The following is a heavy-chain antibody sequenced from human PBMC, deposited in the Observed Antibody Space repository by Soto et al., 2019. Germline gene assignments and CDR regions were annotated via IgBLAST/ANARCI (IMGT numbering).Heavy chain of an antibody. CDR3: ARRLVVTYYFDY. V-gene: IGHV4-61*01. CDR1: GGSVSSGNFF. J-gene: IGHJ4*02. CDR2: VYNSRST. Sequence: SETLSLTCTVSGGSVSSGNFFWSWIRQPPGKGLEWVGYVYNSRSTKYNPSLKSRVTISVDTSKNQFSLKMSSVTAADTAVYYCARRLVVTYYFDYWGQGTLVTVSS. D-gene: IGHD3-22*01.